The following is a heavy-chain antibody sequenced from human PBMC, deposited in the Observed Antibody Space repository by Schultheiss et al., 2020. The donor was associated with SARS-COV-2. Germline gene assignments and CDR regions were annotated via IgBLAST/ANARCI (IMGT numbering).Heavy chain of an antibody. J-gene: IGHJ6*02. CDR1: GFTFSSYA. D-gene: IGHD2-2*01. CDR2: ISYDGSNK. CDR3: ASGAEWQLLLSGMDV. Sequence: GESLKISCAASGFTFSSYAMHWVRQAPGKGLEWVAVISYDGSNKFYADSVKGRFTISRDNSKNTLYLQMNSLRAEDTAVYYCASGAEWQLLLSGMDVWGQGTTVTVSS. V-gene: IGHV3-30*04.